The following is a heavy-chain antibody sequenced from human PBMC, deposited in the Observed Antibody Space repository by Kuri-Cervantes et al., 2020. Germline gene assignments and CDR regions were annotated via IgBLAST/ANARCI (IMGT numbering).Heavy chain of an antibody. CDR1: GYNFTSYA. CDR3: ARDAGRFRYHLDY. D-gene: IGHD2-2*01. V-gene: IGHV1-3*01. CDR2: INGGNGNT. Sequence: ASVKGSCEASGYNFTSYAIHWVRQAPGQRLEWMAWINGGNGNTKYSQKFQGRVTITRDTSASTAYMELSSLRSEDTAVYYCARDAGRFRYHLDYWGQGTLVTVSS. J-gene: IGHJ4*02.